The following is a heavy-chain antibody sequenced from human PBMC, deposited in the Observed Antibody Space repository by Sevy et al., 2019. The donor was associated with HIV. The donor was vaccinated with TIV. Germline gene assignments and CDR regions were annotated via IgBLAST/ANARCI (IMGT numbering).Heavy chain of an antibody. Sequence: GGSLRRSCSASGFIFSSYGMHWVRQTPGKGLEWVAIISSDGSDDFYAESVRGRFTISRDNSRNTLYLQMDSLRLEDTAIYYCAKDKEDDYGDYYFDHRGQGALVTVSS. V-gene: IGHV3-30*18. D-gene: IGHD4-17*01. CDR1: GFIFSSYG. CDR3: AKDKEDDYGDYYFDH. J-gene: IGHJ4*02. CDR2: ISSDGSDD.